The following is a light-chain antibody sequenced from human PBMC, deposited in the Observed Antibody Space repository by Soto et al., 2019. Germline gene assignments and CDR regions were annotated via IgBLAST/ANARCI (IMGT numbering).Light chain of an antibody. CDR1: SSDVGGYNY. CDR2: EVS. Sequence: QSALTQPASVSGSPGQSITISCTGTSSDVGGYNYVSWYQHHPGKAPKLMIYEVSNRPSGVSNRFSGSKSGNTASLTISGLQAEDEADYYCSSYPTSSTPWVFGGGTKLTVL. CDR3: SSYPTSSTPWV. J-gene: IGLJ3*02. V-gene: IGLV2-14*01.